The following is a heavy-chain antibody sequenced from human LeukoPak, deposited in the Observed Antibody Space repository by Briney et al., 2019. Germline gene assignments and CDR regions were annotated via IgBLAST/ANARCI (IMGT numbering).Heavy chain of an antibody. J-gene: IGHJ5*02. CDR1: GYTFTSYG. Sequence: GASVKVSCKASGYTFTSYGGSWVRQAPGQGLEWMGWISAYNGNTNYAQKFQGRVTMTTDTSTSTAYMELRSLRSDDTAVYYCARNDFGYWFDPWGQGTLVTVSS. V-gene: IGHV1-18*01. CDR2: ISAYNGNT. D-gene: IGHD3-3*01. CDR3: ARNDFGYWFDP.